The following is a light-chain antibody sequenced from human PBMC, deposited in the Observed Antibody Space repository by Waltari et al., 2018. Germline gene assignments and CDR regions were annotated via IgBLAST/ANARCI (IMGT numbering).Light chain of an antibody. CDR3: QPRRKWPFT. J-gene: IGKJ4*01. CDR1: QSVTNY. Sequence: DIVLTQSPAILSWSPGGRASLSCRASQSVTNYLAWYQQKPGQAPWLLIYDTSNRATGIPSIFTGSSCGTDSTVAITRLGPEDLAVYYSQPRRKWPFTSGGGTKVEIK. V-gene: IGKV3-11*01. CDR2: DTS.